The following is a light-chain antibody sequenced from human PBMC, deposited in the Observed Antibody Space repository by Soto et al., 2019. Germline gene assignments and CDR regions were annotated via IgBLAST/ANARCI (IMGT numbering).Light chain of an antibody. CDR1: QSISSS. V-gene: IGKV1-5*03. CDR2: KAS. J-gene: IGKJ5*01. Sequence: DIPMTQSPSTLSASVGDRVTITCRASQSISSSLAWYQQKPGKAPKLLIYKASSLESGVPSRFSGSGSGTEFTLTISSLQPDDFATYYCQQYNSYPITFGQGTRLEIQ. CDR3: QQYNSYPIT.